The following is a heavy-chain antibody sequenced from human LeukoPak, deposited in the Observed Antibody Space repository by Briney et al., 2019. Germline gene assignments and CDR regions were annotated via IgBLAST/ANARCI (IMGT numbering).Heavy chain of an antibody. CDR2: ISYDGSNK. CDR3: ARGPVYGSGSYYDY. D-gene: IGHD3-10*01. Sequence: GGSLRLSCAASGFTFSSYAMHWGRQAPGKGLEWVAVISYDGSNKYYADSVKGRFTISRDNSKNTLYLQMNSLRAEDTAVYYCARGPVYGSGSYYDYWGQGTLVTVSS. V-gene: IGHV3-30-3*01. J-gene: IGHJ4*02. CDR1: GFTFSSYA.